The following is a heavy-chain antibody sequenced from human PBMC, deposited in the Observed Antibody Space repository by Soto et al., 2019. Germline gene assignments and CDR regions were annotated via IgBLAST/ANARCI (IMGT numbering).Heavy chain of an antibody. V-gene: IGHV4-38-2*01. CDR2: IYHGGST. D-gene: IGHD3-22*01. Sequence: SETLSLTCAVSGYSISSGYYWGWLRQPPGKGLEWIRSIYHGGSTYYNPSLNSRVTLSIDMTNNHVSLILNSVTAADTAVYYCARVGPWVPYYYDSSPYTFENWFDPWGQGTLVTVSS. CDR3: ARVGPWVPYYYDSSPYTFENWFDP. J-gene: IGHJ5*02. CDR1: GYSISSGYY.